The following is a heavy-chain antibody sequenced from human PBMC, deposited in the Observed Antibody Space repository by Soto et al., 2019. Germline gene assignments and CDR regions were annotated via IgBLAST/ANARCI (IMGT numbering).Heavy chain of an antibody. CDR2: ISADNGNT. CDR1: GYTFTNNV. V-gene: IGHV1-3*05. CDR3: ARGEKGTISDY. J-gene: IGHJ4*02. D-gene: IGHD1-1*01. Sequence: QVQLVQSGAEEKKPGASVKVSCKASGYTFTNNVMHWVRQAPGQRLEWMGWISADNGNTKYSQKFQGRVTITRDTSANTAYMELSSLRSEDTAVYYCARGEKGTISDYWGQGTLVTVSS.